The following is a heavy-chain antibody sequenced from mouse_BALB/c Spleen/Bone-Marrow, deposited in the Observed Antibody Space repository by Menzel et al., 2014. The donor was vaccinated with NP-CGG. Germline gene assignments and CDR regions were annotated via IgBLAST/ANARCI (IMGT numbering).Heavy chain of an antibody. J-gene: IGHJ3*01. CDR1: GFDFSRYW. D-gene: IGHD4-1*01. Sequence: VQLKQSGGGLVQPGGSLKLSCAASGFDFSRYWMSWVRQAPGKGLEWIGEINPDSSTINYTPSLKDKFIISRDNAKNTLYLQMSKVRSEDTALYYCARGDWAWFVYWGQGTLVTVSA. V-gene: IGHV4-1*02. CDR2: INPDSSTI. CDR3: ARGDWAWFVY.